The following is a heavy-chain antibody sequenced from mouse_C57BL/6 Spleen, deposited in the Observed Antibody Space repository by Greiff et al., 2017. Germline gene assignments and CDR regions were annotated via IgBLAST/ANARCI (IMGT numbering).Heavy chain of an antibody. V-gene: IGHV5-12*01. D-gene: IGHD1-1*01. J-gene: IGHJ2*01. CDR3: ARGGLRSDFDY. CDR1: GFTFSDYY. Sequence: EVKLVESGGGLVQPGGSLKLSCAASGFTFSDYYMYWVRQTPEKRLEWVAYISNGGGSTYYPDTVKGRFTISRDNAKNTLYLQMSRLKSEDTAMYYCARGGLRSDFDYWGQGTTLTVSS. CDR2: ISNGGGST.